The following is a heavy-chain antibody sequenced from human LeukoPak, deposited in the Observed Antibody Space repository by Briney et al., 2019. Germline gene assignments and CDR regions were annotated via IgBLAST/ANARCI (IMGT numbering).Heavy chain of an antibody. J-gene: IGHJ6*03. V-gene: IGHV1-2*02. CDR3: AREDPNSYYMDV. CDR1: GYTFTNYY. D-gene: IGHD1-1*01. CDR2: TNPNTGGT. Sequence: ASVKVSCNASGYTFTNYYIHWVRQAPGRGLEWKGWTNPNTGGTHYAQKFKGRISVSRDTTINTAYMELTRLKSDDTAVYYCAREDPNSYYMDVWGKGTTVTVSS.